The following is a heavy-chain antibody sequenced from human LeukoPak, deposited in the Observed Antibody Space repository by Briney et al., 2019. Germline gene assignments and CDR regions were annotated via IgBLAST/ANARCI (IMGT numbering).Heavy chain of an antibody. CDR2: IWYDGGNK. J-gene: IGHJ4*02. D-gene: IGHD2-21*02. CDR3: ARGLTQIPRLATGLGH. Sequence: GGSLRLSCAASGFTFSSYAMHWVRQAPGKGLEWVAVIWYDGGNKYYADSVKGRFTISRDNSKNTLYLEMNSLRAEDTAVYYCARGLTQIPRLATGLGHWGQGTLVTVSS. V-gene: IGHV3-33*08. CDR1: GFTFSSYA.